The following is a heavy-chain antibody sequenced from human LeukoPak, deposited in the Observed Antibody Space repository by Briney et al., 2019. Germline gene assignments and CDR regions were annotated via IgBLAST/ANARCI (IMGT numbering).Heavy chain of an antibody. J-gene: IGHJ4*02. V-gene: IGHV4-61*02. CDR2: IYTSGST. CDR3: ARDDYSSPFDY. Sequence: SETLSLTCTVSGGSISSSSYYWSWIRQPAGKGLEWIGRIYTSGSTNYNPSLKSRVTMSVDTSKNQFSLKLSSVTAADTAVYYCARDDYSSPFDYWGQGTLVTVSS. D-gene: IGHD4-11*01. CDR1: GGSISSSSYY.